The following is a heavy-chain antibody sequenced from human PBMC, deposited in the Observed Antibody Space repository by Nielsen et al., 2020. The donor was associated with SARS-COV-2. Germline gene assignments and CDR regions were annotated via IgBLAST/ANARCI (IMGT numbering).Heavy chain of an antibody. J-gene: IGHJ4*02. Sequence: GESLKISCAASGFTFSSYSMNWVRQAPGKGLEWVANIKEDGSEKYYADSVKGRFTISRDNAKDLLYLQMNSLRAEDTAVYFCARNSGWYDSTLYWGLGTLVTVSS. V-gene: IGHV3-7*01. D-gene: IGHD6-13*01. CDR2: IKEDGSEK. CDR3: ARNSGWYDSTLY. CDR1: GFTFSSYS.